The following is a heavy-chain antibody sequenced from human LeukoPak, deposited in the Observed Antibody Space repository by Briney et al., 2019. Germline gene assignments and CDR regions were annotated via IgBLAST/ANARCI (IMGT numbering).Heavy chain of an antibody. CDR2: INHSGST. V-gene: IGHV4-38-2*02. D-gene: IGHD4-23*01. J-gene: IGHJ4*02. CDR1: GYSISSGYY. CDR3: ARVNRGPVVTPRDSYYFDY. Sequence: SETLSLTCTVSGYSISSGYYWGWIRQPPGKGLEWIGEINHSGSTNYNPSLKSRVTISVDTSKNQFSLKLSSVTAADTAVYYCARVNRGPVVTPRDSYYFDYWGQGTLVTVSS.